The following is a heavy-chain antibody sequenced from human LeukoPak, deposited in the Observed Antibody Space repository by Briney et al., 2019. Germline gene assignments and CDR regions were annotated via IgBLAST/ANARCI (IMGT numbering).Heavy chain of an antibody. D-gene: IGHD4-11*01. V-gene: IGHV4-4*08. CDR3: VRDYSNFVQGD. CDR2: IYSGGET. CDR1: GVPISDFY. Sequence: SETLSLTCTVSGVPISDFYWSWIRQSPEKGLEWIGSIYSGGETHYNPSLNSRVTIFLDTSKNRFSLNLISVTATDTAVYYCVRDYSNFVQGDWGQGTLVTVSS. J-gene: IGHJ4*02.